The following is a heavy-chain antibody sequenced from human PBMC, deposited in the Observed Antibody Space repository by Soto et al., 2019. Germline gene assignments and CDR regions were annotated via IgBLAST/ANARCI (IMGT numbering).Heavy chain of an antibody. CDR3: ARDKTYDSSGYYPDY. CDR2: IWYDGSNK. D-gene: IGHD3-22*01. V-gene: IGHV3-33*01. Sequence: SCAASGFTFSSYGMHWVRQAPGKGLEWVAVIWYDGSNKYYADSVKGRFTISRDNSKNTLYLQMNSLRAEDTAVYYCARDKTYDSSGYYPDYWGQGTLVTVSS. J-gene: IGHJ4*02. CDR1: GFTFSSYG.